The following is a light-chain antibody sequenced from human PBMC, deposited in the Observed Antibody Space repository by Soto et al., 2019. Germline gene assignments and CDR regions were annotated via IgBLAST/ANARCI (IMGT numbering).Light chain of an antibody. Sequence: IVMTQTPATLSVSPGERVTLSCRASQSVSYHVAWYQQKPGQTPRLVMYDASSRASGIPARFSGSRSGTEFSLTISSLQAEDFGVYYCQQYNSWRTFGGGTKVDIK. CDR3: QQYNSWRT. J-gene: IGKJ4*01. V-gene: IGKV3-15*01. CDR1: QSVSYH. CDR2: DAS.